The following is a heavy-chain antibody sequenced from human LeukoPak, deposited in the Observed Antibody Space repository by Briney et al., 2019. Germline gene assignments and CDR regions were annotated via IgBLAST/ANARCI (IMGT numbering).Heavy chain of an antibody. D-gene: IGHD5-12*01. CDR1: GFTFGDYA. J-gene: IGHJ4*02. CDR3: ARRGSGYTEPIDY. V-gene: IGHV3-21*01. CDR2: ITTSSSYI. Sequence: GGSLRLSCTASGFTFGDYAMSWVRQAPGKGLEWVSSITTSSSYIYYADSVKGRFTISRDNARNSLYLQMDSLRAEDTAVYYCARRGSGYTEPIDYWGQGTLVTFSS.